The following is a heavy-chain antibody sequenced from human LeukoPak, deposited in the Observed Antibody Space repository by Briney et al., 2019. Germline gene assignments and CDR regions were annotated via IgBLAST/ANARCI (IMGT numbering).Heavy chain of an antibody. D-gene: IGHD3-3*01. CDR3: ARGTSYYHFWSGYYF. J-gene: IGHJ3*01. CDR1: GGSISSGSYY. CDR2: IYTSGST. V-gene: IGHV4-61*02. Sequence: SEXLSLTCTVSGGSISSGSYYWSWIRQPAGRGREWIGRIYTSGSTNYNPSLKSRVTISVDTSKNQFSLKLSSVTPADTAVYYCARGTSYYHFWSGYYFWGQGTMVTVSS.